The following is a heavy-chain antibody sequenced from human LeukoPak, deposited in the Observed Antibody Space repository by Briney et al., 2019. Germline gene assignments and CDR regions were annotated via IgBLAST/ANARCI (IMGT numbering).Heavy chain of an antibody. V-gene: IGHV3-30*04. J-gene: IGHJ4*02. CDR1: GFTFSSYA. CDR2: ISYDGSNK. Sequence: GGSLRLSCGASGFTFSSYAMHWVRQAPGKGLEWVAVISYDGSNKYYADSVKGRFTISRDNSKNTLYLQMNSLRAEDTAVYYCAKTLDYYGSGTSDYWGQGTLVTVSS. D-gene: IGHD3-10*01. CDR3: AKTLDYYGSGTSDY.